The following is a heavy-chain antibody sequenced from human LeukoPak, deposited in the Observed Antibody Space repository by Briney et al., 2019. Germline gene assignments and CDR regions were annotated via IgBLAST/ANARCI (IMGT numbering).Heavy chain of an antibody. Sequence: EASVKVSCKASGYTFTSYGISWVRQAPGQGLEWMGWISAYNGNTNYAQKLQGRVTMTTDTSTSTAYMELRSLRSDDTAVYYCARGPNWELLFAFDIWXQGTMVTVSS. CDR2: ISAYNGNT. D-gene: IGHD1-26*01. J-gene: IGHJ3*02. V-gene: IGHV1-18*01. CDR1: GYTFTSYG. CDR3: ARGPNWELLFAFDI.